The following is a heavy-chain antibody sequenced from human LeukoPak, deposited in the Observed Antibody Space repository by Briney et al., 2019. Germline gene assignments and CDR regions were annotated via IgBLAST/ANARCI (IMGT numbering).Heavy chain of an antibody. V-gene: IGHV4-4*02. J-gene: IGHJ4*02. D-gene: IGHD6-19*01. CDR1: GGSISSSNW. Sequence: PSETLSLTCAVSGGSISSSNWWSWVRQPPGKGLEWIGEIYHSGSTNYNPSLKSRVTISVDKSKNQFSLKLSSVTAADTAVYYCAGGVAVAGMFLFDYWGQGTLVTVSS. CDR2: IYHSGST. CDR3: AGGVAVAGMFLFDY.